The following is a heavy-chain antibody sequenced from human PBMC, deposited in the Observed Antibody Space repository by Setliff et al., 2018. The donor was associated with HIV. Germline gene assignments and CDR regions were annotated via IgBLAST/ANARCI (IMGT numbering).Heavy chain of an antibody. CDR1: GDTLTKLS. V-gene: IGHV1-24*01. D-gene: IGHD3-3*02. CDR2: FDHEEGKI. Sequence: GASVKVSCKVSGDTLTKLSIYWVRQAPGKGLEWMGGFDHEEGKIIYARKFQGRVSMPEDTSTDTAYMDLSSLRSDDTAVYYCAAPSSVYIFGVLTPVSFDYWGQGTLVTVSS. CDR3: AAPSSVYIFGVLTPVSFDY. J-gene: IGHJ4*02.